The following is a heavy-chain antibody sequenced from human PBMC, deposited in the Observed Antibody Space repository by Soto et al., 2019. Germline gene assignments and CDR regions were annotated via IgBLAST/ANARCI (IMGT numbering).Heavy chain of an antibody. CDR3: ARGALLDWHNYFALDV. V-gene: IGHV1-69*06. CDR2: IIPHFGPA. J-gene: IGHJ6*02. Sequence: QVQLVQSGAEVKKPGSSVKVSCKASGDSFNNDSVNWVRQAPGQGLEWVGAIIPHFGPAKYPQKFQGRATITADTPTYTVFMELLSLTSEDTAIYYCARGALLDWHNYFALDVWGQGTSVTVSS. CDR1: GDSFNNDS. D-gene: IGHD3-9*01.